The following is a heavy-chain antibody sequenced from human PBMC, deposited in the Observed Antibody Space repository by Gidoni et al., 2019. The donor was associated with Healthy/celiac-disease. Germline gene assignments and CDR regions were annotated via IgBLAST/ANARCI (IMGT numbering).Heavy chain of an antibody. CDR3: AHRYYPNYGSGSYYGY. J-gene: IGHJ4*02. CDR2: IYWDDDK. CDR1: GFSLRTSGGG. V-gene: IGHV2-5*02. Sequence: QITLKESGPTLVKPTQTLTPTCTFPGFSLRTSGGGVGWIRQPPGKALEWLALIYWDDDKRYSPSLKSRLTITNDTSKNQVVLTMTNMDPVDTATYYCAHRYYPNYGSGSYYGYWGQGTLVTVSS. D-gene: IGHD3-10*01.